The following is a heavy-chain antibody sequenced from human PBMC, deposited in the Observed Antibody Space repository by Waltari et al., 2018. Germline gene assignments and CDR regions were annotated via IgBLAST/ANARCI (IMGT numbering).Heavy chain of an antibody. CDR2: ISYDGSNK. Sequence: QVQLVESGGGVVQPGRSLRLSCAASGFTLRSYAMPWVRQAPGKGLEWVAVISYDGSNKYYADSVKGRFTISRDNSKNTLYLQMNSLRAEDTAVYYCARDGSYYYMDVWGKGTTVTISS. J-gene: IGHJ6*03. D-gene: IGHD1-26*01. CDR3: ARDGSYYYMDV. V-gene: IGHV3-30-3*01. CDR1: GFTLRSYA.